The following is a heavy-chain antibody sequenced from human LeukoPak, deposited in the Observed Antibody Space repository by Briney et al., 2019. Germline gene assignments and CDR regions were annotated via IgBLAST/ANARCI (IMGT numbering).Heavy chain of an antibody. D-gene: IGHD3-16*01. CDR1: GFNFGAYA. V-gene: IGHV3-49*04. CDR2: IRRKAYGGTT. Sequence: GRSLRLSCSASGFNFGAYAVSWVRQALGKGLEWVGFIRRKAYGGTTDYAASVKGRFTISRDDSKGVAYLQMHSLTTEDTAVYYCTRSSGLDFDYWGLGTLVTVSS. J-gene: IGHJ4*02. CDR3: TRSSGLDFDY.